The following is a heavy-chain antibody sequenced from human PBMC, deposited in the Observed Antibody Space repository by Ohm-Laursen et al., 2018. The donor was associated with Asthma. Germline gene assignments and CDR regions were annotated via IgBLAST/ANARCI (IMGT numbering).Heavy chain of an antibody. D-gene: IGHD3-3*01. Sequence: SQTLSLTWTVSGGSISSGGYYWSWIRQHPGKGLEWIGYIYYSGSTYYNPSLKSRVTISVDTSKNQFSLKLSSVTAADTAVYYCARLVTIFEDWYFDLWGRGTLVTVSS. V-gene: IGHV4-31*02. CDR2: IYYSGST. J-gene: IGHJ2*01. CDR3: ARLVTIFEDWYFDL. CDR1: GGSISSGGYY.